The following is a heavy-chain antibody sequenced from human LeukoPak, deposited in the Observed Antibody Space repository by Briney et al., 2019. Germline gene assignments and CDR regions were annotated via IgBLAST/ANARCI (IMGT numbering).Heavy chain of an antibody. J-gene: IGHJ4*02. V-gene: IGHV3-30*19. CDR1: GFTFNNFG. CDR3: ARSRLGGYSSSWYRFEY. Sequence: GGSLRLSCEASGFTFNNFGMHWVRQAPGKGLEWVAVISYDGSNKYYADSVKGRFTISRDNSKNTLYLQMNSLRAEDTAVYYCARSRLGGYSSSWYRFEYWGQGTLVTVSS. CDR2: ISYDGSNK. D-gene: IGHD6-13*01.